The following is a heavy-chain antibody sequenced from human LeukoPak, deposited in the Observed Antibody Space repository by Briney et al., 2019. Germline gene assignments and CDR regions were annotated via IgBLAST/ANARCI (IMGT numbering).Heavy chain of an antibody. D-gene: IGHD3-16*01. CDR3: ARNYVMYYYYYYMDV. J-gene: IGHJ6*03. V-gene: IGHV1-69*05. CDR2: IIPIFGTA. CDR1: GGTFSSYA. Sequence: ASVKVSCKASGGTFSSYAISWVRQAPGQGLEWMGGIIPIFGTANYAQKFQGRVTITTDESTSTAYMELSSLRSEDTAVYYCARNYVMYYYYYYMDVWGKGTTVTVSS.